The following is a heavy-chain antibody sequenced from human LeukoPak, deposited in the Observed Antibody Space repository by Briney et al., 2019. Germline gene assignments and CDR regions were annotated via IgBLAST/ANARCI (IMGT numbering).Heavy chain of an antibody. CDR2: INHSGST. CDR1: GGSISSSSYY. V-gene: IGHV4-39*07. CDR3: ARGRGYCSSTSCYENYYYYYMDV. D-gene: IGHD2-2*01. Sequence: SETLSLTCTVSGGSISSSSYYWSWIRQPPGKGLEWIGEINHSGSTNYNPSLKSRVTISVDTSKNQFSLKLSSVTAADTAVYYCARGRGYCSSTSCYENYYYYYMDVWGKGTTVTVSS. J-gene: IGHJ6*03.